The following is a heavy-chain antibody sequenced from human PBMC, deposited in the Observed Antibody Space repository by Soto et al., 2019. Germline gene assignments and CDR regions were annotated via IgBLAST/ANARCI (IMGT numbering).Heavy chain of an antibody. CDR2: IFHSGST. D-gene: IGHD2-21*01. V-gene: IGHV4-59*02. CDR3: ARVFPSYCGGDWFDP. CDR1: GGSVNSYY. Sequence: SSETLSLTCTVSGGSVNSYYWSWIRQPPGKGLEWIGYIFHSGSTKSNPSLKSRVTMSVDMSKNQFSLRLTSVTAADTAVYYCARVFPSYCGGDWFDPWGQGTLVTVSS. J-gene: IGHJ5*02.